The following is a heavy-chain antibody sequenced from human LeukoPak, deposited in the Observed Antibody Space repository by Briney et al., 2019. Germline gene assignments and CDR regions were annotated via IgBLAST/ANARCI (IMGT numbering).Heavy chain of an antibody. V-gene: IGHV4-39*01. D-gene: IGHD6-25*01. CDR3: ARQVTTAAADTRGSFDY. J-gene: IGHJ4*02. CDR2: TFEGGTLFYGGNT. Sequence: SETLSLTCTLSGDSISSGDYYWRWIRQAPGKGLEWIGSTFEGGTLFYGGNTHYNPSLKSRATISADTSKNHFSLKLSSVTAADAAMYYCARQVTTAAADTRGSFDYWGQGTVVTVSS. CDR1: GDSISSGDYY.